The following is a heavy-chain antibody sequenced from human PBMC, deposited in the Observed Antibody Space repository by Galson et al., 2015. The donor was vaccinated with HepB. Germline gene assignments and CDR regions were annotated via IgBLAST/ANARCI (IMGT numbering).Heavy chain of an antibody. CDR2: IVVGSGNT. D-gene: IGHD6-19*01. J-gene: IGHJ4*02. V-gene: IGHV1-58*01. CDR1: GFTFTSSA. CDR3: AADRLAVAGTGY. Sequence: SVKVSCKASGFTFTSSAVQWVRQARGQRLEWIGWIVVGSGNTNYAQKFQERVTITRDMSTSTAYMELSSLRSEDTAVYYCAADRLAVAGTGYWGQGTLVTVSS.